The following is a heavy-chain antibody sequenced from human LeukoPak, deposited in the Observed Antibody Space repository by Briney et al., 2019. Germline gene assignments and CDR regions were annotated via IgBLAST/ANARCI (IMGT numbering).Heavy chain of an antibody. V-gene: IGHV3-48*03. Sequence: PGGSLRLSCAASGFTFSSYEMNWVRQAPGKGLEWVSYISSSGSTIYYADSVKGRFTISRDNAKNSLYLQMSSLRAEDTAVYYCARDRASGMDYWGQGTLVTVSS. CDR1: GFTFSSYE. CDR3: ARDRASGMDY. D-gene: IGHD3-10*01. J-gene: IGHJ4*02. CDR2: ISSSGSTI.